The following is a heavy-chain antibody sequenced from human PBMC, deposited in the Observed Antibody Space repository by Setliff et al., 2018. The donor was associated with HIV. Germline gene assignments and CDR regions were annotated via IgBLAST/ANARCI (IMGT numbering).Heavy chain of an antibody. V-gene: IGHV3-7*03. CDR2: IKENGDEK. Sequence: HPGGSLRLSCAASGFTFSSYAMSWVRQAPGKGLEWVANIKENGDEKYYVDSVKGRFTISRDNAKNSLYLQMSSLRVEDTAVYYCARSVPDSAYRPTDYWGQGTQVTVSS. CDR3: ARSVPDSAYRPTDY. CDR1: GFTFSSYA. J-gene: IGHJ4*02. D-gene: IGHD3-22*01.